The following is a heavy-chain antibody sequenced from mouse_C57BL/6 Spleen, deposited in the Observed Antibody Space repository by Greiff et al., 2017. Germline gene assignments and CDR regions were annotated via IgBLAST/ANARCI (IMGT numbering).Heavy chain of an antibody. Sequence: VQLQQPGAELVKPGASVKLSCKASGYTFTSYWMHWVKQRPGQGLEWIGMIHPNSGSTNYNEKFKSKATLTVDKSSSTAYMQLSSLTSEDSAVYYCAREETGTGFAYWGQGTLVTVSA. D-gene: IGHD4-1*01. J-gene: IGHJ3*01. CDR3: AREETGTGFAY. CDR2: IHPNSGST. CDR1: GYTFTSYW. V-gene: IGHV1-64*01.